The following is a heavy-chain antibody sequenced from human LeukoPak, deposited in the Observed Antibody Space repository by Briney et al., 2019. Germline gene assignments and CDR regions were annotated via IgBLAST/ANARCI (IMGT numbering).Heavy chain of an antibody. Sequence: SETLSLTCTVSGGSINSYHWSWIRQPPGKGLEWIGYIYYSVSTSYNPSLKSRVTISVDTSKNQFSLKLSSVIAADTAVYYCARRQSSWYFDYWGQGTLVTVSS. J-gene: IGHJ4*02. CDR1: GGSINSYH. D-gene: IGHD6-13*01. CDR3: ARRQSSWYFDY. V-gene: IGHV4-59*08. CDR2: IYYSVST.